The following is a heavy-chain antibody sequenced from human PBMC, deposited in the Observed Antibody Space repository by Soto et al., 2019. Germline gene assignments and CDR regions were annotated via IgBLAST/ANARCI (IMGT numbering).Heavy chain of an antibody. D-gene: IGHD3-22*01. CDR2: IIPMFGTA. V-gene: IGHV1-69*01. J-gene: IGHJ4*02. CDR1: GDTFSSYA. CDR3: ARVGPAHYYDSSGYYSPLDY. Sequence: QVQLVQSGAEVKKPGSSVKVSCKASGDTFSSYAINWVRQAPGQGLEWMGGIIPMFGTANYAQKFKGRVTITAGERTSTVYMELSSLRSEDTAVYYCARVGPAHYYDSSGYYSPLDYWGQGTLGTVSS.